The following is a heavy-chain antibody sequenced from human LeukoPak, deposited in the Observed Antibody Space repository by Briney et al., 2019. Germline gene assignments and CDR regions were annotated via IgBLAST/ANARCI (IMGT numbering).Heavy chain of an antibody. J-gene: IGHJ4*01. Sequence: ASVKVSCKASGYTFTSYYTHWVRRAPGQGLEWMGIISPSGGSTSYAQKFQGRVTMTRDTSTSTVYMELSSLRSEDTAVYYCARDRSLVTAVSGSMNYWGQGTLVTVSS. CDR1: GYTFTSYY. D-gene: IGHD6-19*01. CDR2: ISPSGGST. V-gene: IGHV1-46*01. CDR3: ARDRSLVTAVSGSMNY.